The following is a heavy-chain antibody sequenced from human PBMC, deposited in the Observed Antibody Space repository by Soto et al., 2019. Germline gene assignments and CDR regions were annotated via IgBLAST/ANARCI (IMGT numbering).Heavy chain of an antibody. CDR2: ISGSGGST. D-gene: IGHD3-3*01. CDR1: GVTCSSYA. J-gene: IGHJ3*02. CDR3: AKGGDTYYDFWSGPDAFDI. V-gene: IGHV3-23*01. Sequence: GGFLRLSCGASGVTCSSYAMSWVRQAPGKGLEWVSAISGSGGSTYYADSVKGRFTNSRDNSQNTLYLQMNSLRAEDTAVYYCAKGGDTYYDFWSGPDAFDIWGQGTMVPVSS.